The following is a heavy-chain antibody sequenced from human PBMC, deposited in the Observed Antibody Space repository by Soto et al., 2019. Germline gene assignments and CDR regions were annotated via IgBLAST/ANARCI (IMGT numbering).Heavy chain of an antibody. V-gene: IGHV1-8*02. Sequence: ASVKVSCKASGYSFINFDISWVRQAAGQGPEWLGWMNPGSGKTGYTSKFQGRVAMTRDASTATSHLDLTSLTSDDTAVYYCARMESAGTLNCFDPWGPGTLVTVSS. CDR3: ARMESAGTLNCFDP. J-gene: IGHJ5*02. D-gene: IGHD6-13*01. CDR2: MNPGSGKT. CDR1: GYSFINFD.